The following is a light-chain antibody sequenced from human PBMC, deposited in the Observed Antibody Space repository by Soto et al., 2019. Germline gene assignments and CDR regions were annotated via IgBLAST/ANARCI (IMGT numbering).Light chain of an antibody. V-gene: IGKV1-5*01. J-gene: IGKJ1*01. Sequence: DIQMTQFPSTLSASVGDTVAITCRASQSVGGYLAGYQQRPGEAPRLLVYDDSTLQGGVPSRFSGSGSGTEFSLTNSSRQPDDFATYYFQQYYSYSPWTFGQGTKVEIK. CDR2: DDS. CDR1: QSVGGY. CDR3: QQYYSYSPWT.